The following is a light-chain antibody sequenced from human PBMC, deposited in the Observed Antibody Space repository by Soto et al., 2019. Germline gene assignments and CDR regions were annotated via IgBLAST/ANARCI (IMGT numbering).Light chain of an antibody. V-gene: IGKV3-15*01. CDR2: ATS. CDR1: QSVGNN. CDR3: PQYGDWPLT. Sequence: EIVVTQSPATLSVSPGERATLSCRASQSVGNNFAWYQQKPGQAPRLLIFATSTRATGVPARFSGSGSGTEFPLTIRRLQSEDFAVYYCPQYGDWPLTFGGGAKVEIE. J-gene: IGKJ4*01.